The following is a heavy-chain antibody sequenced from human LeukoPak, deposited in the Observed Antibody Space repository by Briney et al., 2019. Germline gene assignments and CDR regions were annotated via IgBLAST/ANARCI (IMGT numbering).Heavy chain of an antibody. CDR2: ISGSGGST. CDR1: GFTFSSYA. D-gene: IGHD3-10*01. Sequence: GGSLRPACAASGFTFSSYAMNRVRQAPGKGLEWVSAISGSGGSTYYADSVTGRFTISRDNSRNTVFLQMNRLRPEDTAVYYCVKEAYYGWGSSPTFYFDYWGQGTRVTVSS. CDR3: VKEAYYGWGSSPTFYFDY. J-gene: IGHJ4*02. V-gene: IGHV3-23*01.